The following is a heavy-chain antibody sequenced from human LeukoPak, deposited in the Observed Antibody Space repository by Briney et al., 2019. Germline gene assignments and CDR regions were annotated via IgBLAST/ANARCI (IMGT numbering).Heavy chain of an antibody. V-gene: IGHV1-69*04. CDR2: IIPSLDIV. D-gene: IGHD6-19*01. CDR1: GATFNNYV. Sequence: SVKVSCKASGATFNNYVITWVRQAPGQGLEWMAMIIPSLDIVNYAQTFQDRLTITADKSTSTAYMELRSLRSEDTAVYYCARGFGGSSGSSDYYGMDVWGQGTTVIVSS. J-gene: IGHJ6*02. CDR3: ARGFGGSSGSSDYYGMDV.